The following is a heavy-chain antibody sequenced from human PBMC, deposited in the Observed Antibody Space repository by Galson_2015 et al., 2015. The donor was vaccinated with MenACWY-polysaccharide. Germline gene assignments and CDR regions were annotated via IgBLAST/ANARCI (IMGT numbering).Heavy chain of an antibody. V-gene: IGHV3-23*01. Sequence: LRLSCAASGFTFSSYGMSRVRQAPGKGLEWVSSISGSGGSTFYADSVKGRFTISRDNSKNTLSLQVNSLRAEDTAKYYCAKDLRVGATAGSELDFWGQGTLVTVSS. J-gene: IGHJ4*02. D-gene: IGHD1-26*01. CDR2: ISGSGGST. CDR1: GFTFSSYG. CDR3: AKDLRVGATAGSELDF.